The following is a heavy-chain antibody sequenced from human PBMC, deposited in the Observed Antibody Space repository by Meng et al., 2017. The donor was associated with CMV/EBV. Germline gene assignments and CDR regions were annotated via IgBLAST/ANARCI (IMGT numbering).Heavy chain of an antibody. CDR1: GFTFDDYA. CDR2: IRWNSGSI. Sequence: GGSLRLSCAASGFTFDDYAMHWVRQAPGKGLEWVSCIRWNSGSIGYADSVKGRFTISRDNAKNSLYLKMNSLRAEDTALYYCAKGRGGGITMIVGAFDYWGQGTLVTVSS. D-gene: IGHD3-22*01. J-gene: IGHJ4*02. V-gene: IGHV3-9*01. CDR3: AKGRGGGITMIVGAFDY.